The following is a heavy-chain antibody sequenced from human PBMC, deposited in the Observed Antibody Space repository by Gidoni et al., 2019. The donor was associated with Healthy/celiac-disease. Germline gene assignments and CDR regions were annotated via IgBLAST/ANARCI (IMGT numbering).Heavy chain of an antibody. V-gene: IGHV3-11*01. Sequence: HVQLVESGGGLVKPGGSLRLSCAASGFTCSNYYMSCIRQATGKGLECVSYISSSGSTIYYADSVKCRFTISRDNAKNSLYLQMNSLRAEDTAVYYCARDRPYGSGSYLDIDPWGQGTLVTVSS. CDR3: ARDRPYGSGSYLDIDP. CDR2: ISSSGSTI. CDR1: GFTCSNYY. J-gene: IGHJ5*02. D-gene: IGHD3-10*01.